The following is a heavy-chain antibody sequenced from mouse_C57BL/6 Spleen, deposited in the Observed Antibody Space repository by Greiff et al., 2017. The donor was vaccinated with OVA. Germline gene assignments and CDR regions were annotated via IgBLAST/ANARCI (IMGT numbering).Heavy chain of an antibody. CDR1: GYSITSGYY. V-gene: IGHV3-6*01. CDR3: ARENDGSMDY. J-gene: IGHJ4*01. Sequence: EVQLQQSGPGLVKPSQSLSLTCSVTGYSITSGYYWNWIRQFPGNKLEWMGYISYDGSNNYNPSLKNRISITRDTSKNQFFLKLNSVTTEDTATYYCARENDGSMDYWGQGTSVTVSS. D-gene: IGHD2-3*01. CDR2: ISYDGSN.